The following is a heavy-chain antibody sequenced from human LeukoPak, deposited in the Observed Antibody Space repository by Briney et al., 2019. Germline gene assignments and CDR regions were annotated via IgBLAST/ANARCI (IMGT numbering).Heavy chain of an antibody. D-gene: IGHD2-2*01. Sequence: ASVTVSFKASGYTFTGYYMHWVRQAPGQGLEWMGWINPNSGGTNYAQKFQGRVTMTRDTSISTAYMELSRLRSDDTAVYYCAREVVPAATYMDVWGKGTTVTISS. CDR1: GYTFTGYY. J-gene: IGHJ6*03. V-gene: IGHV1-2*02. CDR2: INPNSGGT. CDR3: AREVVPAATYMDV.